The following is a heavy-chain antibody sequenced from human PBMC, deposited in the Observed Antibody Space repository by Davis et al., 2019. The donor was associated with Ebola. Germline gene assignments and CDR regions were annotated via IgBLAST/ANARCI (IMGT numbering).Heavy chain of an antibody. V-gene: IGHV3-7*03. CDR3: GKGLTSGFSRGMDV. J-gene: IGHJ6*02. D-gene: IGHD5-12*01. CDR1: GLTFSNYW. Sequence: GESLKISCAVSGLTFSNYWMSWVRQAPGKGPEWVAIIKQDGSEKDYVDSVKGRFTISRDNAKNSLFLHMNSLRVEDTAVYYCGKGLTSGFSRGMDVWGQGTTVTVSS. CDR2: IKQDGSEK.